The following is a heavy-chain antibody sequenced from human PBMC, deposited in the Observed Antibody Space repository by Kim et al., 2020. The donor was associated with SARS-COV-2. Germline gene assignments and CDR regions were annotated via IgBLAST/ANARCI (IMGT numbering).Heavy chain of an antibody. V-gene: IGHV4-34*01. J-gene: IGHJ3*02. CDR2: INHSGST. D-gene: IGHD5-18*01. CDR3: ARGEIQLWLGAFDI. Sequence: SETLSLTCAVYGGSFSGYYWSWIRQPPGKGLEWIGEINHSGSTNYNPSLKSRVTISVDTSKNQFSLKLSSVTAAYTAVYYCARGEIQLWLGAFDIWGQGTMVTVSS. CDR1: GGSFSGYY.